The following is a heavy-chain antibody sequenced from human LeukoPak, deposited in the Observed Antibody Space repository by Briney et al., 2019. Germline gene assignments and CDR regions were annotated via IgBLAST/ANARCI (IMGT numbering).Heavy chain of an antibody. CDR3: ATFPSLGDMDV. J-gene: IGHJ6*02. CDR2: IRGMSDGATI. Sequence: GGSLRLSCAASGFIFTNAWMNWVRRAPGKGLEWVGRIRGMSDGATIDYAAPVKGRFIISRDDSKNMLYLQMGSLKTEDTAVYYCATFPSLGDMDVWGQGTTVTVSS. CDR1: GFIFTNAW. V-gene: IGHV3-15*07. D-gene: IGHD1-26*01.